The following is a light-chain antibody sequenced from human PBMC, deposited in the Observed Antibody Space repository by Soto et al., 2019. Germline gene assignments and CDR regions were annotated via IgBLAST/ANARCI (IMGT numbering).Light chain of an antibody. CDR1: QSISTY. Sequence: DIQMTQSPSSLPASVGDRVTLTCRASQSISTYLNWYQQKPGKAPKLLIYAESSLQSGVPSRLSGSGSGTDVTLTISSLQPEDFANDYCQQSYTIPYTVGQGAKLEIK. CDR3: QQSYTIPYT. V-gene: IGKV1-39*01. J-gene: IGKJ2*01. CDR2: AES.